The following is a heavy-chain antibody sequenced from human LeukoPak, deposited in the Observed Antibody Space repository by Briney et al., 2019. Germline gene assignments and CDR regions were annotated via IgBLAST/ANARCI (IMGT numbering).Heavy chain of an antibody. CDR2: ISNNGGYT. CDR3: AKDGGELPATFDY. Sequence: PGGSLRLSCAASGFTFSSSAMSWVRQAPGKGLEWVSAISNNGGYTYYADSVQGRFTISRDNSKSTLCLQMNSLRAEDTAVYYCAKDGGELPATFDYWGQGTLVTVSS. J-gene: IGHJ4*02. CDR1: GFTFSSSA. D-gene: IGHD1-26*01. V-gene: IGHV3-23*01.